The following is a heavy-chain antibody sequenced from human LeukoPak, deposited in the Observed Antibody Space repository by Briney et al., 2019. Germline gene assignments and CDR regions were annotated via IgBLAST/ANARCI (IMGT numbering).Heavy chain of an antibody. Sequence: ASVKVSCKASGHTFTGYYMHWVRQAPGQGLEWMGWINPNSGGTNYAQKFQGRVTMTRDTSISTAYMELSRLRSDDTAVYYCARGGNLLLDTPLGRWFDPWGQGTLVTVSS. CDR3: ARGGNLLLDTPLGRWFDP. D-gene: IGHD2-15*01. J-gene: IGHJ5*02. CDR2: INPNSGGT. CDR1: GHTFTGYY. V-gene: IGHV1-2*02.